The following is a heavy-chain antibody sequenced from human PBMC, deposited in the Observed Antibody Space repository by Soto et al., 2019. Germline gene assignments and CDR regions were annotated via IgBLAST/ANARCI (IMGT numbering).Heavy chain of an antibody. J-gene: IGHJ5*01. CDR3: TLGMDFANSWSWFDS. CDR1: GGTSNMYS. V-gene: IGHV1-69*01. CDR2: IIPIYALT. Sequence: VSCKASGGTSNMYSISWVRKAPGQRLEWMGGIIPIYALTNYAQKFQGRVTITADASTRTAYMELSSLRSDDTAVYYCTLGMDFANSWSWFDSWGQGTLVTVSS. D-gene: IGHD1-26*01.